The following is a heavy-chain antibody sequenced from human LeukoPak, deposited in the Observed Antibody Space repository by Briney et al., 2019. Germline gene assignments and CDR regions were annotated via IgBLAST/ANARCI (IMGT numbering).Heavy chain of an antibody. CDR3: ARDDIAVATCFDY. J-gene: IGHJ4*02. D-gene: IGHD6-19*01. CDR1: GFTFTTYW. CDR2: IKQDGTEK. V-gene: IGHV3-7*01. Sequence: HPGGSLRLSCTASGFTFTTYWMSWVRHPPGRGLEWVANIKQDGTEKYYVDSVKGRFTISRDNAKNSLYLQMNSLRAEDTAVYYCARDDIAVATCFDYWGQGTLVTVSS.